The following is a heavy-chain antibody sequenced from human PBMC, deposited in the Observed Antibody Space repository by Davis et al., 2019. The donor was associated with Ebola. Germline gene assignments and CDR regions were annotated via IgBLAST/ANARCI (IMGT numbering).Heavy chain of an antibody. D-gene: IGHD6-6*01. CDR2: INSDGSST. V-gene: IGHV3-74*01. CDR3: ARGSSSSGFDN. Sequence: HTGGSLRLSCAASGFTFSSYWMHWVRQAPGKGLVWVSRINSDGSSTSYADSVKGRFTISRDNAKNSVSLQMNSLRAEDTAVYYCARGSSSSGFDNWGQGTLVTVSS. J-gene: IGHJ4*02. CDR1: GFTFSSYW.